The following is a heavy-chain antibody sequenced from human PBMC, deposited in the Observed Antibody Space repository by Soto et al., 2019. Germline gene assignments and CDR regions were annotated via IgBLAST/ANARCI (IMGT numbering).Heavy chain of an antibody. CDR3: ARDLSSCSSARCYSYYYGMDV. CDR1: GFNFSRYW. CDR2: INSDGSRT. J-gene: IGHJ6*02. V-gene: IGHV3-74*01. D-gene: IGHD2-2*01. Sequence: GGSLRLSCAASGFNFSRYWTHWVRQVPGRGLVWVSHINSDGSRTTYADSVKGRFTISRDNAKNTLYLQMNSLRAEDTAVYYCARDLSSCSSARCYSYYYGMDVWGQGTTVTVSS.